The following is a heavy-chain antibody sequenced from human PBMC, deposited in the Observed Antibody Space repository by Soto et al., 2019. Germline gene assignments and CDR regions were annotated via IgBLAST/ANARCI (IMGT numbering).Heavy chain of an antibody. J-gene: IGHJ4*02. D-gene: IGHD5-12*01. CDR3: ARLRRDGYITDY. CDR2: IYYSGST. CDR1: GGSISSSSYY. Sequence: QLQLQESGPGLVKPSETLSLTCTVSGGSISSSSYYWGWIRQPPGKGLEWIGSIYYSGSTYYNPSLKSRVTISVDTSKNQFSLKLSSVTAADTAVYYCARLRRDGYITDYWGQGTLVTVSS. V-gene: IGHV4-39*01.